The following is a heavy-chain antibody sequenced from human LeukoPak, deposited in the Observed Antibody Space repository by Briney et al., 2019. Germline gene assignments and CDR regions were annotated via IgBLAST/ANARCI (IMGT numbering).Heavy chain of an antibody. J-gene: IGHJ4*02. CDR2: ISGSGGST. CDR1: GFTFSSYA. Sequence: GGSLRLSCAASGFTFSSYAMSWVRQAPGKGLEWVSAISGSGGSTYYADSVKGRFTISRDNSKNTLYLQMNSLRAEDTAVYYCAKIITIFGVVIMDGSPGFGYWGQGTLVTVSS. D-gene: IGHD3-3*01. CDR3: AKIITIFGVVIMDGSPGFGY. V-gene: IGHV3-23*01.